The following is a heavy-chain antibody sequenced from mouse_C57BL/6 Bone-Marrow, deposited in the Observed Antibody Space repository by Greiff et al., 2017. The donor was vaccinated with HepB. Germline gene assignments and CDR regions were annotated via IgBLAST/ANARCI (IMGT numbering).Heavy chain of an antibody. D-gene: IGHD2-3*01. CDR3: ARSRVVYDGYYDWYFDV. CDR1: GYTFTDYY. CDR2: IGPGSGST. V-gene: IGHV1-77*01. J-gene: IGHJ1*03. Sequence: VKLQESGAELVKPGASVKISCKASGYTFTDYYINWVKQRPGQGLEWIGKIGPGSGSTYYNEKFKGKATLTADKSSSTAYMQRSSLTSEDSAVYFCARSRVVYDGYYDWYFDVWGTGTTVTVSS.